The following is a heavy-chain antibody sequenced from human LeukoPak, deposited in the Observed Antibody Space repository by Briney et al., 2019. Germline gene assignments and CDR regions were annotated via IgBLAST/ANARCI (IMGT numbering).Heavy chain of an antibody. CDR3: VYYYGSGSVEY. D-gene: IGHD3-10*01. CDR2: FYYSGST. J-gene: IGHJ4*02. Sequence: SETLSLTCTVSGGSITSSNYYWGWIRQPPGKGLEWIGSFYYSGSTNYNPSLKSRVTISVDTSKNQFSLKLSSVTAADTAVYYCVYYYGSGSVEYRGQGTLVTVSS. CDR1: GGSITSSNYY. V-gene: IGHV4-39*01.